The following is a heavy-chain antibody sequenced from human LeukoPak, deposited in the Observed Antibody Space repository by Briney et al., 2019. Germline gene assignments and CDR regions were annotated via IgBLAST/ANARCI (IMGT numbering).Heavy chain of an antibody. V-gene: IGHV3-74*01. CDR2: INSDGSST. CDR3: ARPLYCSGGSCYVYFQH. CDR1: GFTFSSYG. D-gene: IGHD2-15*01. J-gene: IGHJ1*01. Sequence: GRSLRLSCAASGFTFSSYGMHWVRQAPGKGLVWVSRINSDGSSTSYADSVKGRFTISRDNAKNTLYLQMNSLRAEDTAVYYCARPLYCSGGSCYVYFQHWGRGTLVTVSS.